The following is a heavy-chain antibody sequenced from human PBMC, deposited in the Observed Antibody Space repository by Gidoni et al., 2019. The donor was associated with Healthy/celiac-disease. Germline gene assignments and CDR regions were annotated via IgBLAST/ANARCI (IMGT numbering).Heavy chain of an antibody. J-gene: IGHJ6*02. CDR3: ARDVDIVVVPAATAGPYGMDV. CDR2: IWYDGSNK. D-gene: IGHD2-2*01. V-gene: IGHV3-33*01. CDR1: GFTFSSYG. Sequence: QVQLVESGGGVVQPGRSLRLSCAASGFTFSSYGMHWVRQAPGKGLEWVAVIWYDGSNKYYADSVKGRFTISRDNSKNTLYLQMNSLRAEDTAVYYCARDVDIVVVPAATAGPYGMDVWGQGTTVTVSS.